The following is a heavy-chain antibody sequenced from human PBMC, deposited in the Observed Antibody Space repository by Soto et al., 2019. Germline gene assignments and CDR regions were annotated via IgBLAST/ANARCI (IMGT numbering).Heavy chain of an antibody. V-gene: IGHV3-33*01. Sequence: QVQLVESGGGVVQPGRSLRLSCAASGFTFSSYGMHWVRQAPGKGLEWVAVIGYDGSNKYYADSVKGRFTISRDNSKNTLYLQMNSLGAEATAVYYWARYDCGGGRCYPAYWGQGTLVTVSS. J-gene: IGHJ4*02. CDR1: GFTFSSYG. CDR2: IGYDGSNK. CDR3: ARYDCGGGRCYPAY. D-gene: IGHD2-15*01.